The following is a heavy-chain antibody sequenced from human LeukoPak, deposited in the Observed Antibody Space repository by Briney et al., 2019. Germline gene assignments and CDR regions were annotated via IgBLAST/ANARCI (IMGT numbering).Heavy chain of an antibody. CDR3: ARGFRVVVPAASHYYYYMDV. CDR2: INHSGST. D-gene: IGHD2-2*01. Sequence: PSETLSLTCAVYGGSFSGYYWSWIRQPPGKGLEWIGEINHSGSTNYNPSLKSRVTISVDTSKNQFSRKLSSVTAADTAVYYCARGFRVVVPAASHYYYYMDVWGKGTTVTVSS. V-gene: IGHV4-34*01. CDR1: GGSFSGYY. J-gene: IGHJ6*03.